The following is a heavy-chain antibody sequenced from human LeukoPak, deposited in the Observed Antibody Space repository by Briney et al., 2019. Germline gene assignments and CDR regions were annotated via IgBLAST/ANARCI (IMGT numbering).Heavy chain of an antibody. CDR1: GYTFSSYG. CDR3: AREGRDGYNRYDN. D-gene: IGHD5-24*01. J-gene: IGHJ4*02. Sequence: ASVKVSCKASGYTFSSYGISWVRQAPGQGLEWIVWISAYNGNRDYAQKLQGRVTMTTDTSTSTAYMELRSLRSDDTAVYYCAREGRDGYNRYDNWGQGTLVTVSS. CDR2: ISAYNGNR. V-gene: IGHV1-18*01.